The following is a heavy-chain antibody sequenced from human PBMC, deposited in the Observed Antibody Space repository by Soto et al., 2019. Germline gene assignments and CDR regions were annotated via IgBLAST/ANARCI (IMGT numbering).Heavy chain of an antibody. Sequence: ASVKVSCKASGYTFTSYYMHWVLQAPGQGLEWMGMISASDGSTSYAQKLQGRVTMTRDTSTSTAYMELRSLRSDDTAVYYCARAFCFSRTCYLGAPMDGWSQGNTVTVSS. V-gene: IGHV1-46*01. CDR2: ISASDGST. J-gene: IGHJ6*02. D-gene: IGHD2-2*01. CDR1: GYTFTSYY. CDR3: ARAFCFSRTCYLGAPMDG.